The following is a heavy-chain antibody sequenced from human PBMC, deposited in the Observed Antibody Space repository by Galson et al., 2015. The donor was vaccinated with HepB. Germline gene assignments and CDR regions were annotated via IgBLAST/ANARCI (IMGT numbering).Heavy chain of an antibody. CDR2: IVVGSGNT. J-gene: IGHJ5*02. Sequence: SVKVSCKASGFTFTSSAVQWVRQARGQRLEWIGWIVVGSGNTNYAQKFQERVTITRDMSTSTAYMELSSLRSEDTAVYYCAADPSSSNWFDPWGQGTLVTVSS. CDR3: AADPSSSNWFDP. V-gene: IGHV1-58*01. CDR1: GFTFTSSA.